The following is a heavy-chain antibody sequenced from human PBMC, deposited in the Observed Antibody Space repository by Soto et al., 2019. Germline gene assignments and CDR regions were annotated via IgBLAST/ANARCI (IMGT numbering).Heavy chain of an antibody. Sequence: HPGGSLRLSCTSSGFTFGAYGISWVRQAPGKGLEWVGFIRSNAYGGRTDYAASVKGRFTMSRDDSKTIAYLQMNSLKTEDSAVYYCTRVGKDYSKNYGLDVWGQGTTVTVSS. CDR1: GFTFGAYG. CDR2: IRSNAYGGRT. J-gene: IGHJ6*02. V-gene: IGHV3-49*04. CDR3: TRVGKDYSKNYGLDV. D-gene: IGHD2-15*01.